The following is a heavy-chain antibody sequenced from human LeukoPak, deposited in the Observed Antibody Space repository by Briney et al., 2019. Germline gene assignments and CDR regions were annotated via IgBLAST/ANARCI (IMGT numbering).Heavy chain of an antibody. J-gene: IGHJ4*02. D-gene: IGHD3-22*01. V-gene: IGHV3-33*01. CDR1: GFTFSNYG. CDR3: ARDLGHQHGSSGNDFDY. Sequence: GGSLRLSCAASGFTFSNYGMHWVRQATGKGLEWLAVIWYDGNNKHYVDSVKGRFTVSRDNSKNPLYLQMNSLRAEDTAVYYCARDLGHQHGSSGNDFDYWGQGTLVTVSS. CDR2: IWYDGNNK.